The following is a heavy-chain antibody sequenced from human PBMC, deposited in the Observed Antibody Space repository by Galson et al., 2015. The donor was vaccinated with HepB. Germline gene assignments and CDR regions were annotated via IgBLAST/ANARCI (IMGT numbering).Heavy chain of an antibody. CDR1: GFTVSSSY. D-gene: IGHD5-18*01. CDR3: ARSGHSYGSDGLDI. J-gene: IGHJ3*02. V-gene: IGHV3-66*01. Sequence: SLRLSCAASGFTVSSSYMSWVRQAPGKGLQWVSLIYADGKRFYADSVKGRFTISRDSSKNTLFLQMNSLRAEDTAVYYCARSGHSYGSDGLDIWGQGTKVTVSP. CDR2: IYADGKR.